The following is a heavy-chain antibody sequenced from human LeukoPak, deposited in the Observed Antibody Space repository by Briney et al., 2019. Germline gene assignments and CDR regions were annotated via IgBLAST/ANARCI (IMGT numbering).Heavy chain of an antibody. CDR3: ARDISGGYDGLDV. J-gene: IGHJ6*02. Sequence: GGSLRLSCAASGFTFSRYDMHWVRQVTGKGLEWVSAISTAGDTYYPGSVRGRFTVSRENAKNSLYLQMNSLSAGDTAVYYCARDISGGYDGLDVWGQGTTVTVSS. CDR1: GFTFSRYD. V-gene: IGHV3-13*01. D-gene: IGHD3-22*01. CDR2: ISTAGDT.